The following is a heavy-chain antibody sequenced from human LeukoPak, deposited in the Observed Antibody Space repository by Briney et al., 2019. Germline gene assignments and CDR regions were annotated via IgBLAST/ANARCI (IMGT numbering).Heavy chain of an antibody. CDR1: GGSVTSGSDY. CDR2: IYYSGTS. D-gene: IGHD6-6*01. Sequence: KPSETLSLTCRVSGGSVTSGSDYWSWIRQPPGKELEFIGYIYYSGTSNYNPSLKSRVTMSVDTSNNQFSLKLNSVTAADTAVYYCEKAAEYSTLYWFDPWGQGTLVTVSS. V-gene: IGHV4-61*01. J-gene: IGHJ5*02. CDR3: EKAAEYSTLYWFDP.